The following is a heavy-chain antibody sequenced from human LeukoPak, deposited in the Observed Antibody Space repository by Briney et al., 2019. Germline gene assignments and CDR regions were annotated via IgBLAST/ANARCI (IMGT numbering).Heavy chain of an antibody. V-gene: IGHV4-34*01. D-gene: IGHD3-3*01. CDR2: INHSGST. J-gene: IGHJ4*02. CDR3: ARGHGIRRKLLRFLEWLPLDY. Sequence: SETLSLTCAVYGGSFSGYYWSWIRQPPGKGLEWIGEINHSGSTNYNPSLKSRVTISVDTSKNQFSLKLSSVTAADTAVYYCARGHGIRRKLLRFLEWLPLDYWGQGTLVTVSS. CDR1: GGSFSGYY.